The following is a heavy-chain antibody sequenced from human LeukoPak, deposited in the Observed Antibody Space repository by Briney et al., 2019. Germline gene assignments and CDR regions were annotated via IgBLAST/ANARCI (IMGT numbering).Heavy chain of an antibody. J-gene: IGHJ4*02. CDR3: ARSSGYSYGYFY. CDR1: GGSISSYY. Sequence: KPSETLSLTCTVSGGSISSYYWSWIRQPPGRGLEWIGYIYYSGSTNYNPSLKSRVTISVDTSKNQFSLKLSSVTAADTAVYYCARSSGYSYGYFYWGQGTLVTVSS. V-gene: IGHV4-59*01. D-gene: IGHD5-18*01. CDR2: IYYSGST.